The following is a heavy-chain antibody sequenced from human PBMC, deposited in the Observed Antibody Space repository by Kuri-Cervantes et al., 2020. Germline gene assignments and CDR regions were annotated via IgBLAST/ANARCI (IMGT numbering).Heavy chain of an antibody. CDR3: TTDAWIQLWFSGKGLGTYFDY. CDR2: IKQDGSNK. D-gene: IGHD5-18*01. CDR1: GFTFSSYA. J-gene: IGHJ4*02. Sequence: GGSRRLSCAASGFTFSSYAMNWVRQAPGKGLEWVANIKQDGSNKYYADSVKGRFTISRDNSKNTLYLQMNSLRAEDTAVYYCTTDAWIQLWFSGKGLGTYFDYWGQGTLVTVSS. V-gene: IGHV3-30*02.